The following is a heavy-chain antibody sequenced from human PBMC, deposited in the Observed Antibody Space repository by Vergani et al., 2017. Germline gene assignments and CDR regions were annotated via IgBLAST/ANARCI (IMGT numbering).Heavy chain of an antibody. CDR2: ISGSGGST. Sequence: EVQLVESGGGLVQPGGSLRLSCAASGFTFSSYEMNWVRQAPGKGLEWVSAISGSGGSTYYADSVKGRFTISRDNSKNTLYLQMNSLRAEDTAVYYCAKDGKYYYDSSGYYFTPDVWGQGTTVTVSS. CDR1: GFTFSSYE. CDR3: AKDGKYYYDSSGYYFTPDV. V-gene: IGHV3-23*04. D-gene: IGHD3-22*01. J-gene: IGHJ6*02.